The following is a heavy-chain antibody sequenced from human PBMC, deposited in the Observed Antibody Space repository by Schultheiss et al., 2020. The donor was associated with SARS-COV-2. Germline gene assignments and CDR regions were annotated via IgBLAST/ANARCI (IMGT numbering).Heavy chain of an antibody. V-gene: IGHV3-21*04. J-gene: IGHJ3*02. CDR3: AKDGGPEYYYDSSGSHDAFDI. CDR2: ISSSSSYI. CDR1: GFTFSSYA. D-gene: IGHD3-22*01. Sequence: GESLKISCAASGFTFSSYAMSWVRQAPGKGLEWVSSISSSSSYIYYADSVKGRFTISRENAKNTLYLQMNSLRAEDTAVYYCAKDGGPEYYYDSSGSHDAFDIWGQGTMVTVSS.